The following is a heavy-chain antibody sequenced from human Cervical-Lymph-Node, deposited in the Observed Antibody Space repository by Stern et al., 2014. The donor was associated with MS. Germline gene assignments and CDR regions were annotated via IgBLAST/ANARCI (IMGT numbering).Heavy chain of an antibody. CDR3: GRDTCRGGGCYFRY. J-gene: IGHJ4*02. V-gene: IGHV3-30-3*01. Sequence: QVHLVQSGGGVVQPGRSLRLSCAASGFIFSNYAMHRVRQAPGKGLDWVAFVSNEGSKQFYADSVKGRFTISRDNANNTLYLQMNSLRPEDTAVYYCGRDTCRGGGCYFRYWGQGILITVSS. CDR1: GFIFSNYA. CDR2: VSNEGSKQ. D-gene: IGHD2-15*01.